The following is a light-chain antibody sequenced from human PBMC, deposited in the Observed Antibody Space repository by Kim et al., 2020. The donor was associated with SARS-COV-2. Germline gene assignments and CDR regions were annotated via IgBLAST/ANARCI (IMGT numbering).Light chain of an antibody. CDR1: QSISTW. CDR2: KAS. CDR3: QQYNTYSYT. V-gene: IGKV1-5*03. J-gene: IGKJ2*01. Sequence: DIQMTQSPSTLSASVGDRVTITCRASQSISTWLAWYQQKPGKAPKLLRYKASTLESGVPSRFSGSGSGAQFTLTISSLQPDDCATYYCQQYNTYSYTFGQGTKLEI.